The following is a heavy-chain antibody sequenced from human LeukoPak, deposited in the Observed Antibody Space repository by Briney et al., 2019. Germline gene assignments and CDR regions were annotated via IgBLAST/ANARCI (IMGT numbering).Heavy chain of an antibody. CDR3: AKGPYVDTAMPCDY. D-gene: IGHD5-18*01. J-gene: IGHJ4*02. CDR1: GFTFSSYG. Sequence: PGRSLRLSCAASGFTFSSYGMHWVRQAPGKGLEWVAVISYDGSNKYYADSVKGRFTISRDNSKNTLYLQMNSLRAEDTAVYYCAKGPYVDTAMPCDYWGQGTLVTVSS. V-gene: IGHV3-30*18. CDR2: ISYDGSNK.